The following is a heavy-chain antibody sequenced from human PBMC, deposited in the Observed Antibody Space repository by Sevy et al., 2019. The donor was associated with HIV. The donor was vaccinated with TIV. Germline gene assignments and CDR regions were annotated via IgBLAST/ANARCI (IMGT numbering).Heavy chain of an antibody. V-gene: IGHV3-49*03. D-gene: IGHD5-12*01. Sequence: GGSLRLSCRTSGFTFSDFTITWFRQAPGKGLEWVCLIRTRAQGEATIYAASVQGRFFISRDDSNSLAYLHMNSLRAEDTAVYYCARDGFSGPLDLDFWGQGTLVTVSS. CDR2: IRTRAQGEAT. J-gene: IGHJ4*02. CDR3: ARDGFSGPLDLDF. CDR1: GFTFSDFT.